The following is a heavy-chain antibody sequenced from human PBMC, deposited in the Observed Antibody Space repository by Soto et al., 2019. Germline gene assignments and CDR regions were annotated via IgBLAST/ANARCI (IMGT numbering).Heavy chain of an antibody. J-gene: IGHJ4*02. D-gene: IGHD3-22*01. CDR3: ARDRDMIFDY. CDR1: GLTFSSYW. Sequence: EVQLVESGGGLVQPGGSLRLSCAASGLTFSSYWMSWVRQAPGKGLEWVANIKQDGSEKYSVDSVKGRFTISRDNAKNSLYLQMNSLRAEYTAVYYCARDRDMIFDYWGQGTLVTVSS. V-gene: IGHV3-7*01. CDR2: IKQDGSEK.